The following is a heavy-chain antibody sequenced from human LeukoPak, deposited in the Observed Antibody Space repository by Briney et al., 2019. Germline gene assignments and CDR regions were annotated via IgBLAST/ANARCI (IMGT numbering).Heavy chain of an antibody. CDR3: AIVGATDAFDI. D-gene: IGHD1-26*01. V-gene: IGHV3-21*03. Sequence: PGGSLRLSCAASGFTFSSYTMNWVRQAPGKGLEWVSSIAGSSGYISYADSVKGRFTISRDNAKKSLYLQMSSLRAEDTAVYYCAIVGATDAFDIWGQGTMVTVSS. J-gene: IGHJ3*02. CDR2: IAGSSGYI. CDR1: GFTFSSYT.